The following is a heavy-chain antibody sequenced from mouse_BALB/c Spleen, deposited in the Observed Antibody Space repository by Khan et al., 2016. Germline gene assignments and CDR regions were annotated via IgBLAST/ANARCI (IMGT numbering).Heavy chain of an antibody. J-gene: IGHJ3*01. CDR1: GFTFSSYG. V-gene: IGHV5-6-3*01. CDR2: INSNGGST. Sequence: EVELVESGGDLVQPGGSLKLSCAASGFTFSSYGMSWVRQTPDKRLELVATINSNGGSTYYPDSVKGRFTISRDNAKNTLYLQMSSLKSEDTAMYYCARLVAYWGQGTLVTVSA. CDR3: ARLVAY.